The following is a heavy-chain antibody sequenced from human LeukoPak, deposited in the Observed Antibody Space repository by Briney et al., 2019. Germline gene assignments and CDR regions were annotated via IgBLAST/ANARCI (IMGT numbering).Heavy chain of an antibody. J-gene: IGHJ5*02. CDR1: GFPFKSKY. CDR2: MYSGDST. D-gene: IGHD5-18*01. CDR3: ARADGYSSWFVH. Sequence: PGGSLGLSCAASGFPFKSKYMTWVRPAPGKGLEWVSVMYSGDSTYYDDSVKGRFTISRDNSKNTLDLQMNSLGDEDTGVYYCARADGYSSWFVHWGQGTLVTVSS. V-gene: IGHV3-53*01.